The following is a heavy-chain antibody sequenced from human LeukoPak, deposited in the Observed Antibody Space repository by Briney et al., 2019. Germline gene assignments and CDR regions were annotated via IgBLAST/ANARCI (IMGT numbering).Heavy chain of an antibody. V-gene: IGHV4-59*02. J-gene: IGHJ4*02. CDR3: AGDRGPIYGDYGNFDY. CDR1: GGSVSYY. D-gene: IGHD4-17*01. Sequence: SETLSLTCTVSGGSVSYYWSWIRQPPGKGLEWIGYIYYSGSTNYNPSLKSRVTISVDTSKNQFSLKLTSVTAADTAVYYCAGDRGPIYGDYGNFDYWGQGTLVTVSS. CDR2: IYYSGST.